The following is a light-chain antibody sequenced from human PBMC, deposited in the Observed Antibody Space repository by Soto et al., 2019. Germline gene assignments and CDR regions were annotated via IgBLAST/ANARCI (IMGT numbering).Light chain of an antibody. CDR2: EAS. Sequence: DIQMTQSPSTLSASVGDRVTITCRASQTISSWLAWYQQKPGKAPNLLIYEASSLESGVPSRFSGSRSGTEFTLTISSLQPDDFASYYCQQYNSSPLTFGGGTKVDIK. J-gene: IGKJ4*01. CDR3: QQYNSSPLT. V-gene: IGKV1-5*03. CDR1: QTISSW.